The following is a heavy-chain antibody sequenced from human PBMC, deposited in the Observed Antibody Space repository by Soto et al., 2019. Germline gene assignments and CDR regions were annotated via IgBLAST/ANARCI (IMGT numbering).Heavy chain of an antibody. CDR2: LYNTGST. V-gene: IGHV4-59*01. Sequence: SETLSLTCTVSGASISRYYWSWIRQSPGKGLEWIGYLYNTGSTIYNPSLKSRVTISVDTSKNQFSLKMNSVTAADTAVYYCARVLWGYCGVDCYPRDVGGQGTRVTVP. D-gene: IGHD2-21*02. CDR1: GASISRYY. J-gene: IGHJ6*02. CDR3: ARVLWGYCGVDCYPRDV.